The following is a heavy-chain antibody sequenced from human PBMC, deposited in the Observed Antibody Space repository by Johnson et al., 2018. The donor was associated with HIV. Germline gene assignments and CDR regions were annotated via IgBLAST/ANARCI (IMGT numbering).Heavy chain of an antibody. J-gene: IGHJ3*02. D-gene: IGHD7-27*01. CDR2: IRYDGGNQ. CDR1: GFAFSSYG. Sequence: QVQLVESGGGVVQPGGSLRLSCVASGFAFSSYGMHWVRQAPGKGLEWVSFIRYDGGNQSYGDSVKGRFTISRDNAKNSLYLQMNSLRAEDTAVYYCARDLLGMDDAFDIWGQGTMVTVSS. CDR3: ARDLLGMDDAFDI. V-gene: IGHV3-30*02.